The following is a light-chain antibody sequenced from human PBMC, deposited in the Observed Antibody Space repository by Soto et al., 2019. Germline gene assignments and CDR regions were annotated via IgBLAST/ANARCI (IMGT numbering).Light chain of an antibody. CDR1: QDIRNN. V-gene: IGKV1-33*01. J-gene: IGKJ2*01. Sequence: DIQMTQSPSSLSTSVGDSVAITCQASQDIRNNLNWYQQKQGKAPKPLIYDASNLETGVPSRFSGSGSGTDFTLTISSLQPEDVATYFCQQFDQLPRTFGQGTQLEIK. CDR2: DAS. CDR3: QQFDQLPRT.